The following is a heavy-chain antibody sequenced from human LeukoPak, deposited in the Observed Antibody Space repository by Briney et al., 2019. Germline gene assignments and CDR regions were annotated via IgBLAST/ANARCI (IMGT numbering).Heavy chain of an antibody. J-gene: IGHJ4*02. CDR3: ARDARDGYNPEY. CDR1: GSAFPNYA. Sequence: PGGSLRLSCAASGSAFPNYAMNWVRQAPGKGLEWVSGISGSGHRTYDADSVRGRFAISRDNSKNTLFLQMSSLRVEDTAVYYCARDARDGYNPEYWGQGTLVTVSS. V-gene: IGHV3-23*01. CDR2: ISGSGHRT. D-gene: IGHD5-24*01.